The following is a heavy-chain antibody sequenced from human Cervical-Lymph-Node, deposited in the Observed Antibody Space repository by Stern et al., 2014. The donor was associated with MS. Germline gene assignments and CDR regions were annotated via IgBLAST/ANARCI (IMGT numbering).Heavy chain of an antibody. J-gene: IGHJ4*02. V-gene: IGHV3-21*01. CDR2: ISSGGRYR. CDR1: GFTFSSYS. CDR3: ARGRGGNYRYYFDY. Sequence: DEQVEESGGGLVKPGGSLRLSCAASGFTFSSYSMNWVRQAPGKGLGWVASISSGGRYRYYAHLLKGRFTISRDNAKNSLYLQMNSLRAEDTAVYYCARGRGGNYRYYFDYWGQGTLVTFSS. D-gene: IGHD4-23*01.